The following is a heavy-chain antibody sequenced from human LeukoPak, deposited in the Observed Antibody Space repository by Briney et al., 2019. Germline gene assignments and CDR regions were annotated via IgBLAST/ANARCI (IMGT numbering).Heavy chain of an antibody. D-gene: IGHD1-7*01. CDR2: IISIFGTA. CDR3: ARGWNYVLDENYYMDV. CDR1: GGTFSSYA. J-gene: IGHJ6*03. Sequence: SVKVSCKASGGTFSSYAISWVRQAPGQGLEWMGGIISIFGTANYAQKFQGRVTITTDESTSTAYMELSSLRSEDTAVYYCARGWNYVLDENYYMDVWGKGTTVTVSS. V-gene: IGHV1-69*05.